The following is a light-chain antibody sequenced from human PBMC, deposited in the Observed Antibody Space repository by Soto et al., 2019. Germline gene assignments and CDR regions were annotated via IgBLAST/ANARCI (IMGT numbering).Light chain of an antibody. J-gene: IGLJ2*01. CDR2: DVS. CDR1: SSDVCGYNY. V-gene: IGLV2-14*01. Sequence: QSALTQPASVSGSPGQSITISCTGTSSDVCGYNYVSWYQQHPGNAPKLMIYDVSNRPSGVSNRFSGSKSGNTASQTISGLQAEDEADYYCSSYTSSSTWVFGGGTQLTVL. CDR3: SSYTSSSTWV.